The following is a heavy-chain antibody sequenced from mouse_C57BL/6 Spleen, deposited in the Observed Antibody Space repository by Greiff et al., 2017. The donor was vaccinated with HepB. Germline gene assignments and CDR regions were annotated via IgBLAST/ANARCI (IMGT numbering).Heavy chain of an antibody. D-gene: IGHD1-1*01. V-gene: IGHV7-3*01. J-gene: IGHJ2*01. CDR2: IRNKANGYTT. CDR3: ARSSDYYGSSHPYYFDY. Sequence: EVQLQESGGGLVQPGGSLSLSCAASGFTFTDYYMSWVRQPPGKALEWLGFIRNKANGYTTEYSASVKGRFTISRDNSQSILYLQMNALRAEDSATYYCARSSDYYGSSHPYYFDYWGQGTTLTVSS. CDR1: GFTFTDYY.